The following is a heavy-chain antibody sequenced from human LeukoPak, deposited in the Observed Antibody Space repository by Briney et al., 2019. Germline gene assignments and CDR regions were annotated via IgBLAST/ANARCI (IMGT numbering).Heavy chain of an antibody. CDR1: GFTFDDYA. CDR3: AKYSSVVGATGWFDP. CDR2: ISWNSGSV. Sequence: PGGSLRLSCAASGFTFDDYAMHWVRQAPGKGLEWVSGISWNSGSVGYADSVKGRFTISRDNSKNTLYLQMNSLRAEDTAVYYCAKYSSVVGATGWFDPWGQGTLVTVSS. V-gene: IGHV3-9*01. D-gene: IGHD1-26*01. J-gene: IGHJ5*02.